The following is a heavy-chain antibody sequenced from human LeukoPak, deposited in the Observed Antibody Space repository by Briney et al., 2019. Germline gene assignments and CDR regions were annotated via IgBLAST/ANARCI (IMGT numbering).Heavy chain of an antibody. CDR1: GFTFSNAW. J-gene: IGHJ6*02. V-gene: IGHV3-21*01. D-gene: IGHD3-10*01. CDR3: ARDHTYGSGRNGMDV. Sequence: GGSLRLSCAASGFTFSNAWMSWVRQAPGKGLEWVSSISSSSSYIYYADSVKGRFTISRDNAKNSLYLQMNSLRAEDTAVYYCARDHTYGSGRNGMDVWGQGTTVTVSS. CDR2: ISSSSSYI.